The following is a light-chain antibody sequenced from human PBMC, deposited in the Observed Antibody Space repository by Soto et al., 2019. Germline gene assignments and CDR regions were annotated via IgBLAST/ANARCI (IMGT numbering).Light chain of an antibody. J-gene: IGKJ5*01. CDR2: GAS. CDR1: QSVSSRY. Sequence: EIVLTQSPGTLSLSPGERATLSCRASQSVSSRYLAWYQQKPGQAPRLLIHGASSRATGIPDRFSGSGSGTDFTLTISRLEPEDCAVYYCQKYGSSPPITFGQGTRLEIK. V-gene: IGKV3-20*01. CDR3: QKYGSSPPIT.